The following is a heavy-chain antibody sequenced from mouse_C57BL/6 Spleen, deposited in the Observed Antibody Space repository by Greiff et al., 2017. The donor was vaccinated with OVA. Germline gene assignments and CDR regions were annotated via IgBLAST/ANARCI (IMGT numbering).Heavy chain of an antibody. CDR3: ARRTDGSSFYSMDY. Sequence: VQLQQSVAELVRPGASVKLSCTASGFNFTNSYMHWVKQRPDQGLEWIGRIDPANGNTKYAQTFKGQATITADTSSNTAYLQLSSLTSEDTAVDDWARRTDGSSFYSMDYWGQGTSVTVSS. CDR2: IDPANGNT. V-gene: IGHV14-3*01. D-gene: IGHD1-1*01. CDR1: GFNFTNSY. J-gene: IGHJ4*01.